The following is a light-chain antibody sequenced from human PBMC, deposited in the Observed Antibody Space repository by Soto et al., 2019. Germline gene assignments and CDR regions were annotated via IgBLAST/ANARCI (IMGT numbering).Light chain of an antibody. Sequence: IVLTQAPDTLSLSPGERATLSCRASQSVSSSYLALYQQKPVQAPRLLIYGASTRATCIPDRFSGSGSGTDFALTISILVPEDFAVYYLQQYGRSSYTFGQGTRLEIK. J-gene: IGKJ2*01. CDR1: QSVSSSY. CDR3: QQYGRSSYT. V-gene: IGKV3-20*01. CDR2: GAS.